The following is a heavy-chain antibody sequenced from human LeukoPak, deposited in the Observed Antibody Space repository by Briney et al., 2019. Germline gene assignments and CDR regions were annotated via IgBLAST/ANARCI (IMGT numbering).Heavy chain of an antibody. J-gene: IGHJ4*02. CDR1: GFIFSSYS. V-gene: IGHV3-21*01. CDR3: ARVISVPNGCHLFDY. CDR2: ISSSSYI. D-gene: IGHD5-24*01. Sequence: PGGSLRLSCAASGFIFSSYSMNWVRQAPGKGLEWVSSISSSSYIYYADSVKGRFTISRDNAKNSLYLQMNSLRAEDTAVYYCARVISVPNGCHLFDYWGQGTLVTVSS.